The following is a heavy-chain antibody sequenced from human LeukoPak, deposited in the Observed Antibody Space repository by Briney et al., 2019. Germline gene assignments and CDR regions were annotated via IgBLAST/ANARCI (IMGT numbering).Heavy chain of an antibody. CDR2: ISAYNGNT. J-gene: IGHJ4*02. D-gene: IGHD6-13*01. V-gene: IGHV1-18*01. CDR3: ARDLLGIAAAGVPDY. CDR1: GYTFTSYG. Sequence: ASVKVSCKASGYTFTSYGISWVRQAPGQGLEWMGWISAYNGNTNYAQKLQGRVTMTTDTSASTAYMELSSLRSEDTAVYYCARDLLGIAAAGVPDYWGQGTLVTVSS.